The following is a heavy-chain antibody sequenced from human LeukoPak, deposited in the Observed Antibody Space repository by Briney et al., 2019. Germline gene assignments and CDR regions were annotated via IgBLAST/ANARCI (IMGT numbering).Heavy chain of an antibody. D-gene: IGHD2-15*01. CDR1: GFTFSSYS. V-gene: IGHV3-48*02. CDR3: ARDPQDIVVVVAATYYNWFDP. J-gene: IGHJ5*02. Sequence: PGGSLRFSCAASGFTFSSYSMNCGRQAPGKGLEWGSYISSSSSTIYYADAVKGRFTISRNNAKSSLYLQMNSLRDEDTAVYYCARDPQDIVVVVAATYYNWFDPWGEGTLVTVSS. CDR2: ISSSSSTI.